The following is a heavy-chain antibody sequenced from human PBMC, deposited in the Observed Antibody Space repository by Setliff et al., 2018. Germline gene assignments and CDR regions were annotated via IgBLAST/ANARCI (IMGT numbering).Heavy chain of an antibody. CDR3: ARGLAVNRFDP. J-gene: IGHJ5*02. V-gene: IGHV4-59*11. Sequence: SETLSLTCTVSGGSISTHYWSWIRQPPGKGLEWVGYMYYSESTKYNPSLESRVTISVDTSKNQFSLNLTSVTAADTAVYYCARGLAVNRFDPWGQGTLVTVSS. D-gene: IGHD3-16*01. CDR2: MYYSEST. CDR1: GGSISTHY.